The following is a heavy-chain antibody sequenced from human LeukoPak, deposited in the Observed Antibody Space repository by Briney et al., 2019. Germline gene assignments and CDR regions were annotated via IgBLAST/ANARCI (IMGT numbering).Heavy chain of an antibody. CDR2: ISGSGGST. V-gene: IGHV3-23*01. D-gene: IGHD6-19*01. CDR1: GFTFRSYT. J-gene: IGHJ4*02. Sequence: GGSLRLSCAASGFTFRSYTMSWVRQTPGKGLEWVSTISGSGGSTYLADSVKGRFTISRDNSKNTLYLQMNSLRAEDTAVYYCARWRAGIAVAVDYWGQGTLVTVSS. CDR3: ARWRAGIAVAVDY.